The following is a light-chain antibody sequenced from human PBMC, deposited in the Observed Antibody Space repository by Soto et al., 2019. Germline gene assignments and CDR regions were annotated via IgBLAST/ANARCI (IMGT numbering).Light chain of an antibody. CDR3: CSDGGTWV. J-gene: IGLJ3*02. CDR1: SSDVGSYNL. CDR2: EGT. Sequence: QSVLTQPASVSGSPGQSITISCTGTSSDVGSYNLVSWYQQHPGTAPKLMIYEGTKRPSGVSNRFSGSKSGNTASLTISGLQAEDEADYYCCSDGGTWVFGGGTKLTVL. V-gene: IGLV2-23*01.